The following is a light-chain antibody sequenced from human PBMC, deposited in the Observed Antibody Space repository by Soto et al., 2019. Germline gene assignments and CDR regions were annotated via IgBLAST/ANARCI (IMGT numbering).Light chain of an antibody. Sequence: EIVLTQSPGTLSLSPGERATLSCRASQSVSSSYLAWYQQKPGQAPRLLIYGASSRATGIPDRFSGSGSGTDFTHTISILEPEDFAVYYCQQYGSSPCTFGQGTKLEIK. CDR3: QQYGSSPCT. CDR1: QSVSSSY. J-gene: IGKJ2*02. CDR2: GAS. V-gene: IGKV3-20*01.